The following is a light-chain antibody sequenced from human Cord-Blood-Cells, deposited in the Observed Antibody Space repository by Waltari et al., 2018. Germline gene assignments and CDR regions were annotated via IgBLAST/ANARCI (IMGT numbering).Light chain of an antibody. J-gene: IGLJ1*01. CDR3: SSYTSSSTLVV. CDR2: EVS. V-gene: IGLV2-14*01. Sequence: SALTQPDSASWSSGQSITILWTGSSSAVGCYNYVSCYQQHPGNAPKLMIYEVSNRPSGVSNRFSGSKSGNTASLTISGLQAEDEADYYCSSYTSSSTLVVFGTGTKVTVL. CDR1: SSAVGCYNY.